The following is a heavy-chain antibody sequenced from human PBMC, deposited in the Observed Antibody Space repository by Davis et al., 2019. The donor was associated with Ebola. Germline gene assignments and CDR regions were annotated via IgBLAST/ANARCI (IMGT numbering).Heavy chain of an antibody. CDR2: IYYSGST. J-gene: IGHJ6*04. Sequence: PSETLSLTCTVSGGSISSYYWSWIRQPPGKGLEWIGYIYYSGSTNYNPSLKSRVTISVDTSKNQFSLKLSSVTAADTAVYYCARGRPVRGVIITDYGMDVWGKGTTVTVSS. D-gene: IGHD3-10*01. CDR1: GGSISSYY. V-gene: IGHV4-59*01. CDR3: ARGRPVRGVIITDYGMDV.